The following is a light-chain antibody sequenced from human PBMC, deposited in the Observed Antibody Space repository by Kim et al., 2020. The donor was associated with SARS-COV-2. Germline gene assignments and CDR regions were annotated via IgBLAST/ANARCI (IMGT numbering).Light chain of an antibody. CDR2: QDK. CDR1: KLGDKY. Sequence: SYELTQPPSVSVSPGQTASITCSGDKLGDKYACWYQQKPGQSPVLIIYQDKQRPSGIPERFSGSNSGNTASLTICGPQPVDEADYYCYSCAGSTLGLVGG. V-gene: IGLV3-1*01. J-gene: IGLJ2*01. CDR3: YSCAGSTLGL.